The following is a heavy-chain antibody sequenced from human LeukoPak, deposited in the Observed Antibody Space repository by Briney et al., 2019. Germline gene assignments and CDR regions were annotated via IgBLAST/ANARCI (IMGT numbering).Heavy chain of an antibody. V-gene: IGHV5-51*01. CDR2: IYPGDSDT. J-gene: IGHJ4*02. CDR1: GYSFTSYW. Sequence: GESLKISCKGSGYSFTSYWIGWVRQMPGKGLEWMGIIYPGDSDTRYSPSFQGQVTISADKSISTAYLQWSSLKASDTAMYYCARLPPPRRGYSYGLDYWGQGTLVTVSP. D-gene: IGHD5-18*01. CDR3: ARLPPPRRGYSYGLDY.